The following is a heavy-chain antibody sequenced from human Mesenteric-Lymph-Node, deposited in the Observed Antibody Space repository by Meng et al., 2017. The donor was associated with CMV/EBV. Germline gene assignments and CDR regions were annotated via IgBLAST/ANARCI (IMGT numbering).Heavy chain of an antibody. CDR1: GFSFSGFE. D-gene: IGHD3-3*01. V-gene: IGHV3-48*03. J-gene: IGHJ3*02. CDR2: ISSSGSAS. Sequence: GESLKISCAASGFSFSGFEMNWVRQAPGKGLEWVSHISSSGSASFYADSVKGRFTISRDNARNSLYLQVDSLRAEDTAIYYCARRAYHDFWSGDAFDIWGQGTMVTVSS. CDR3: ARRAYHDFWSGDAFDI.